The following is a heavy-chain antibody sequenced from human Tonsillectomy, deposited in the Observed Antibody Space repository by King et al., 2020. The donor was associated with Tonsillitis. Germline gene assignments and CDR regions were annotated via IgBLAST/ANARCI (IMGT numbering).Heavy chain of an antibody. CDR3: AKGPVGYCTRGRCFDAFDF. CDR2: ISCDGSNK. Sequence: VQLVESGGGVVQPGRSLRLSCAASGFFFFSYDMDWVRQAPGKGLEWVAVISCDGSNKYYGDSVRGRFTISRDTPKNTLYLQMNSLRAEDSAVYYCAKGPVGYCTRGRCFDAFDFWGQGTMVTVSS. J-gene: IGHJ3*01. CDR1: GFFFFSYD. D-gene: IGHD2-15*01. V-gene: IGHV3-30*18.